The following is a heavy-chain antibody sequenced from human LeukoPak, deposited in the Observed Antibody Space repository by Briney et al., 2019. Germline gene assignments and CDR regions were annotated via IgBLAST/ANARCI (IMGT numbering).Heavy chain of an antibody. J-gene: IGHJ4*02. CDR2: IYYSGST. V-gene: IGHV4-39*01. CDR1: GFTFSSYG. CDR3: ARQTGSGLFILP. Sequence: GSLRLSCAASGFTFSSYGMSWVRQPPGKGLEWIGIIYYSGSTYSNPSLKSRVTISVDTSKNQFSLKLSSVTAADTAVYYCARQTGSGLFILPGGQGTLDTVSS. D-gene: IGHD3/OR15-3a*01.